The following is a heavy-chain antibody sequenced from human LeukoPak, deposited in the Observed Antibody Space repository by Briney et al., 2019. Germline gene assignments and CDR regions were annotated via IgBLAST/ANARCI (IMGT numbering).Heavy chain of an antibody. CDR3: AKDQDYYDSSGTDY. CDR2: FSGSGGNT. CDR1: GFTFINAW. J-gene: IGHJ4*02. V-gene: IGHV3-23*01. Sequence: PGGSLRLSCAASGFTFINAWMAWVRQAPGKGLEWVSTFSGSGGNTYYADSVKGRFTISRDNSKNTLYLQMNSLRAEDTAVYYCAKDQDYYDSSGTDYWGQGTLVTVSS. D-gene: IGHD3-22*01.